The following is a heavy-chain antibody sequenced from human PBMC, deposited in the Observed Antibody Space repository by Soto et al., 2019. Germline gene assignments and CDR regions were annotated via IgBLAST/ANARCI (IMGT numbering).Heavy chain of an antibody. J-gene: IGHJ4*02. D-gene: IGHD3-16*01. V-gene: IGHV3-30*18. CDR1: GFTFSSYG. CDR3: AKEEGFMITFGGGYYFDY. Sequence: QVQLVESGGGVVQPGRSLRLSCAASGFTFSSYGMHWVRQAPGKGLEWVAVISYAGSNKYYADSVKGRFTISRDNSKNTLYLQMNSLRAEDTAVYYCAKEEGFMITFGGGYYFDYWGQGTLVTVSS. CDR2: ISYAGSNK.